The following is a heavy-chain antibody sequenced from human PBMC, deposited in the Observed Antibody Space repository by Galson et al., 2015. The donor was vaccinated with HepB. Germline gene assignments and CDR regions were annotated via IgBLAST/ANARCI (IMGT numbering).Heavy chain of an antibody. CDR3: ARSARGYSYGPTSHFDY. CDR2: IDWDDDK. D-gene: IGHD5-18*01. Sequence: PALVKPTQTLTLTCTFSGFSLSTSGMCVSWIRQPPGKALEWLARIDWDDDKYYSTSLKTRLTISKDTSKNQVVLTMTNMDPVDAATYYCARSARGYSYGPTSHFDYWGQGTLVTVSS. CDR1: GFSLSTSGMC. J-gene: IGHJ4*02. V-gene: IGHV2-70*11.